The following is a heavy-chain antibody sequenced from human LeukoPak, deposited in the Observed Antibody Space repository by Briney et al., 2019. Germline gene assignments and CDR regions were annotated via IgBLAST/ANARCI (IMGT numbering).Heavy chain of an antibody. D-gene: IGHD2-2*01. CDR1: GGSISIYY. CDR2: IYYSGST. Sequence: SETLSLTCTVSGGSISIYYWSWIRQPPGKGLEWIGYIYYSGSTNYNPSLKSRVTISVDTSKNQFSLKLSSVTAADTAVYYCARRCSSTSCYGIGIDVWGQGTTVTVSS. J-gene: IGHJ6*02. V-gene: IGHV4-59*08. CDR3: ARRCSSTSCYGIGIDV.